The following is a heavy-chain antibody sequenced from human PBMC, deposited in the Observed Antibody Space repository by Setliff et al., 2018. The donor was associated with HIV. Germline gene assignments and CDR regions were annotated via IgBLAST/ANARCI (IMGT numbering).Heavy chain of an antibody. J-gene: IGHJ4*02. CDR2: INHSGST. CDR3: ARGPPFAY. CDR1: GGSFSGYY. Sequence: SETLSLTCAVYGGSFSGYYWSWIRQPPGKGLEWIGEINHSGSTNYNPSLKSRVTISVDTSKNQFSLKLSSVTAADTAIYYCARGPPFAYWGQGLLVTVSS. V-gene: IGHV4-34*01.